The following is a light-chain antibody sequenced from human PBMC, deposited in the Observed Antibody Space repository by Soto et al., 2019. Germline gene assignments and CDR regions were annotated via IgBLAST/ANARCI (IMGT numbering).Light chain of an antibody. CDR2: EVT. CDR1: SSDVGGYNY. V-gene: IGLV2-8*01. J-gene: IGLJ2*01. CDR3: SSYADSNNLV. Sequence: QLVLTQPPSASGSPGQSVTISCTGPSSDVGGYNYVSWYQQHPGKAPKLMIYEVTKRPSGVPDRFSGSKSGNTASLTVSGLQAEDEADYYCSSYADSNNLVFGGGTKLTVL.